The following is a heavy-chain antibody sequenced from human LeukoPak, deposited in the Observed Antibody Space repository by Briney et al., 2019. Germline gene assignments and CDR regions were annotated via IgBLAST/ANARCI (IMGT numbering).Heavy chain of an antibody. CDR1: GFTFNNYA. CDR3: ARRRGRAAAGSYYYYYMDV. D-gene: IGHD6-13*01. J-gene: IGHJ6*03. V-gene: IGHV4-59*10. Sequence: GSLRLSCAASGFTFNNYAMSWVRQAPGKGLEWIGRVYTSGSTSYNPSLKSRVTISVDRSKNQFSLKLSSVTAADTAVYYCARRRGRAAAGSYYYYYMDVWGKGTTVTVSS. CDR2: VYTSGST.